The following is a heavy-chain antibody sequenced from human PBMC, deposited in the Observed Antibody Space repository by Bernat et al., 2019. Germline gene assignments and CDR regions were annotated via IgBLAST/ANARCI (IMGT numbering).Heavy chain of an antibody. V-gene: IGHV3-74*01. CDR3: ARDGPSTYGDDALDI. J-gene: IGHJ3*02. Sequence: EVQLVESGGGLVQPGGSLRLSCAASGFTFSSYWMHWVRQAPGKGLVWVSRINNDRSSTSYADSVKGRFTSSRDNAKNTLYLQMNSLRAEDTAVYYCARDGPSTYGDDALDIWGQGTMVTVSS. CDR1: GFTFSSYW. CDR2: INNDRSST. D-gene: IGHD4-17*01.